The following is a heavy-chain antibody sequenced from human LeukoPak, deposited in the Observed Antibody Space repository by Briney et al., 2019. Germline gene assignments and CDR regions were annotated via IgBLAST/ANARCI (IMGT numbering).Heavy chain of an antibody. J-gene: IGHJ4*02. Sequence: GGPLRLSCAASGFSFGSYAMSWVRQAPGKGLEWVSIIIGSGGNTYYADSVKGRFTISRDNSKNTVYLQMNNLRAEDTAVYYCAKAIVGATTKAPFDYWGQGTLVTVSS. D-gene: IGHD1-26*01. CDR2: IIGSGGNT. CDR1: GFSFGSYA. CDR3: AKAIVGATTKAPFDY. V-gene: IGHV3-23*01.